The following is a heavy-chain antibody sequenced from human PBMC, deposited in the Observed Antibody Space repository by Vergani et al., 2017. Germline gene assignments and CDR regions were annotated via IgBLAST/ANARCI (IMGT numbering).Heavy chain of an antibody. CDR1: GGSISSSSYY. J-gene: IGHJ4*02. CDR3: ARDLSHDFWSGYYYFDY. D-gene: IGHD3-3*01. Sequence: QLQLQESGPGLVKPSETLSLPCTVSGGSISSSSYYWGWIRQPPGKGLEWIGSIYYSGSTYYNPSLKSRVTISVDTSKNQFSLKLSSVTAADTAVYYCARDLSHDFWSGYYYFDYWGQGTLVTVSS. CDR2: IYYSGST. V-gene: IGHV4-39*07.